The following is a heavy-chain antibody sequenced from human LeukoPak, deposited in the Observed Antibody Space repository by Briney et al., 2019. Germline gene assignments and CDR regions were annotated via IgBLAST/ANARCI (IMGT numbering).Heavy chain of an antibody. CDR1: GGSISSSSYY. CDR3: AASRDFWSGYYDYYYYYMDV. CDR2: IYYSGST. Sequence: SETLSLTCTVSGGSISSSSYYWGWIRQPPGKGLEWIGSIYYSGSTYYNPSLKSRVTISVDTSKNQFSLKLSSVTAADTAVYYCAASRDFWSGYYDYYYYYMDVWGKGTTVTVSS. J-gene: IGHJ6*03. D-gene: IGHD3-3*01. V-gene: IGHV4-39*07.